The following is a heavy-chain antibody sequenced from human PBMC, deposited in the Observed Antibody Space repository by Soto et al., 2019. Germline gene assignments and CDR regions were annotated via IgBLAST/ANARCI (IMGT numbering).Heavy chain of an antibody. CDR2: IEGDGSST. D-gene: IGHD6-13*01. Sequence: RLSCAASGFTFSSYWMHWVRQAPGKGLEWVSRIEGDGSSTTSADSVKGRFTVSRDDARNTLYLQMSSLRADDTAIYYCAREGLDTAGFFDVWGQGTMVTV. CDR1: GFTFSSYW. V-gene: IGHV3-74*01. CDR3: AREGLDTAGFFDV. J-gene: IGHJ3*01.